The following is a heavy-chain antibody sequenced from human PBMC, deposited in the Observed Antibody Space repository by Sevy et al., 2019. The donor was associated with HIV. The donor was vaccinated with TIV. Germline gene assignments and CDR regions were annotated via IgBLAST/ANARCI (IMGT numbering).Heavy chain of an antibody. CDR1: GFTFSTYS. V-gene: IGHV3-21*01. Sequence: GGSLRLSCAASGFTFSTYSMNWVRQAPGKGLEWVSSISSSSNYIYDAGSLKVRFTISRDNAKNSLYLQMNSLRADDTAVYYCARDGARITMVQGVMAYYHGMDVWGQRTTVTVSS. D-gene: IGHD3-10*01. CDR2: ISSSSNYI. J-gene: IGHJ6*02. CDR3: ARDGARITMVQGVMAYYHGMDV.